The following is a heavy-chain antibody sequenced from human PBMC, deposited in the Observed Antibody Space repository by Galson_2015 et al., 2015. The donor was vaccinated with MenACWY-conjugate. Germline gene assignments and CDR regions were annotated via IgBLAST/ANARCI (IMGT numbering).Heavy chain of an antibody. D-gene: IGHD1-1*01. J-gene: IGHJ4*02. Sequence: LRLSCAPSGFTFDSYRLSWVRQAPGKGLEWVTNINRDGGGTYYASSVKGRFTISKDNAENSLYLQMNSLRAEDTAIYYCARIIHDGLDYWGQGTLVTVSS. CDR3: ARIIHDGLDY. CDR1: GFTFDSYR. V-gene: IGHV3-7*01. CDR2: INRDGGGT.